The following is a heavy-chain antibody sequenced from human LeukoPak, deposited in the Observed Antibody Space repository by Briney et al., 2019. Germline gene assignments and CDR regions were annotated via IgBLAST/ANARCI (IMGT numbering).Heavy chain of an antibody. CDR3: ARDRDYGSGSLDY. V-gene: IGHV1-18*01. D-gene: IGHD3-10*01. CDR2: ISAYNGNT. CDR1: GYTFTIYG. J-gene: IGHJ4*02. Sequence: ASVTVSFKTSGYTFTIYGINWVRQAPGQGLEWLGWISAYNGNTNYAQKLQGRVTMTTDTSTSTAYMELRSLRSDDTAVYYCARDRDYGSGSLDYWGQGTRVTVSS.